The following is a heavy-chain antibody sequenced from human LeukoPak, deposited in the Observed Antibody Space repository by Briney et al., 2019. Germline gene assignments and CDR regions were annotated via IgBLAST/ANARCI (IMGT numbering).Heavy chain of an antibody. V-gene: IGHV3-9*01. CDR1: GFTFDDYA. D-gene: IGHD3-10*01. CDR3: AKGTRSRGFDY. J-gene: IGHJ4*02. Sequence: GGSLRLSCAASGFTFDDYAMHWVRQAPGKGLEWVSGISWNSGSIGYADSVKGRFTISRDNAKNSLYLQMNSLRAEDTALYYCAKGTRSRGFDYWGQGTLVTVSS. CDR2: ISWNSGSI.